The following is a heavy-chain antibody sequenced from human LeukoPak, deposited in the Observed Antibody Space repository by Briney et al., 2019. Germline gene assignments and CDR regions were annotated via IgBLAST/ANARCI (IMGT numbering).Heavy chain of an antibody. CDR3: ARDLFPSTRAYYYYGMDV. Sequence: GGSLRLSCAASGFTFSSYTMNWVRQAPGKGPEWVSSITTSSTYIYYADSVKGRFTISRDNAKNSLYLQMNGLRAEDTAVYYCARDLFPSTRAYYYYGMDVWGQGTTVTVSS. J-gene: IGHJ6*02. V-gene: IGHV3-21*01. D-gene: IGHD2/OR15-2a*01. CDR1: GFTFSSYT. CDR2: ITTSSTYI.